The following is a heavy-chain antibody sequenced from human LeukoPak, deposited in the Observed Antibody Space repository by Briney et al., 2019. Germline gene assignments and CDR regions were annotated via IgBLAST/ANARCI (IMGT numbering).Heavy chain of an antibody. CDR3: AXXXXXXXGPDVFDI. CDR2: ITAYDGDT. CDR1: GFSFPSYG. Sequence: GASVKVSCKASGFSFPSYGISWVRQAPGQGLEWIGWITAYDGDTNYAEKFQGRVTMATDTSTSTASMELWSLRSDDTAVYYCAXXXXXXXGPDVFDIWGQGTVVTVSS. V-gene: IGHV1-18*01. J-gene: IGHJ3*02.